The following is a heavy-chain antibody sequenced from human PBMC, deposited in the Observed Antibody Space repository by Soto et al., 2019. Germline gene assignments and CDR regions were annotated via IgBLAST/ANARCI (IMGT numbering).Heavy chain of an antibody. CDR1: GCSLITSGVG. V-gene: IGHV2-5*02. J-gene: IGHJ4*02. Sequence: QITLKESGPTLVKPTPSLTLTFTFCGCSLITSGVGVGWLRQPPGQALELLTLIYWDDDKRDSPSLKSRVTITKDTSKNQVVLTMTDMDPVDSSTYYCAHYSSDSYYFAYWGQGTMVTVSS. CDR3: AHYSSDSYYFAY. D-gene: IGHD3-22*01. CDR2: IYWDDDK.